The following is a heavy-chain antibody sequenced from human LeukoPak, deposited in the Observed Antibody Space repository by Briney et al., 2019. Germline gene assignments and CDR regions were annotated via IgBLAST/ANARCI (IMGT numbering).Heavy chain of an antibody. D-gene: IGHD6-13*01. CDR2: IDKDGSGT. J-gene: IGHJ4*02. Sequence: GGSLRLSCVVSGFTFSTHAMTWVRQAPGKGLEWLATIDKDGSGTEYIDSVRGRFTISRDNTKKSIHLQMSSLSADDTAVYFCATEYWYRHDYWGQGTLVTVSS. CDR3: ATEYWYRHDY. V-gene: IGHV3-7*01. CDR1: GFTFSTHA.